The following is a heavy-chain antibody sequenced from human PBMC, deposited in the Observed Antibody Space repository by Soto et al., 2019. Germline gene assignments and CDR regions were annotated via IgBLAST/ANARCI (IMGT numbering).Heavy chain of an antibody. J-gene: IGHJ4*02. CDR2: IIPIFGTA. Sequence: QVQLVQSGAEVKKPGSSVKVSCKASGGTFSSYAISWVRQAPGQGLEWMGGIIPIFGTANYAQKFQGRVTXXXXXXXXTAYMELSSLRSEDTAVYYCARGRRYYDTYYFDYWGQGTLVTVSS. V-gene: IGHV1-69*01. CDR3: ARGRRYYDTYYFDY. D-gene: IGHD3-22*01. CDR1: GGTFSSYA.